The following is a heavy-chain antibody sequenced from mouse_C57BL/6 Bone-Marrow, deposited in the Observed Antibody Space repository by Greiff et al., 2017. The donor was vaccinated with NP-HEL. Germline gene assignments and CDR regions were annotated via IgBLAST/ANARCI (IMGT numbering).Heavy chain of an antibody. CDR3: ARSRDGYYWYFDV. Sequence: QVQLKESGAELVKPGASVKLSCKASGYTFTEYTIHWVKQRSGQGLEWIGMIHPNSGSTNYNEKFKSKATLTVDKSSSTAYMQLSSLTSEDSAVYYCARSRDGYYWYFDVWGTGTTVTVSS. V-gene: IGHV1-64*01. CDR2: IHPNSGST. J-gene: IGHJ1*03. CDR1: GYTFTEYT. D-gene: IGHD2-3*01.